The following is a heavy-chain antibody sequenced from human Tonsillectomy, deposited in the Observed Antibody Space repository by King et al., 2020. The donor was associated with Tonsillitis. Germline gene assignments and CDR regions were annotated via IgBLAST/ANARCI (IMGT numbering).Heavy chain of an antibody. J-gene: IGHJ6*02. Sequence: QLVQSGGGLVKPGGSLRLSCAASGFTFSNSWMSWVRQAPGKGLEWVGRIKSKTDGWNTDYAAPVKCRFTILREDSKNTLYLQMNSLKTKDTAVYYCTTATYSGSDYYYGMDVWGQGTTVTVSS. CDR2: IKSKTDGWNT. D-gene: IGHD1-26*01. V-gene: IGHV3-15*01. CDR3: TTATYSGSDYYYGMDV. CDR1: GFTFSNSW.